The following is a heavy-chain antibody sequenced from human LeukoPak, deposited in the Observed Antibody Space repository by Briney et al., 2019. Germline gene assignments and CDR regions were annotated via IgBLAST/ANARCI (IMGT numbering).Heavy chain of an antibody. D-gene: IGHD6-19*01. J-gene: IGHJ6*02. CDR3: ARLSSGWYRGSMDV. CDR2: MNPNSGNT. Sequence: GASVKVSCKASGYTFTSYGISWVRQAPGQGLEWMGWMNPNSGNTGYAQKFQGRVTMTRNTSISTAYMELSSLRSEDTAVYYCARLSSGWYRGSMDVWGQGTTVTVSS. V-gene: IGHV1-8*02. CDR1: GYTFTSYG.